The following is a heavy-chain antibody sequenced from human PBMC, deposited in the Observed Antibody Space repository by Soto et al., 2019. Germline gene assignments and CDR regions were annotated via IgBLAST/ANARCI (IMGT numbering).Heavy chain of an antibody. D-gene: IGHD3-10*01. CDR2: INNDGSST. CDR1: GFTFSSYW. Sequence: PGGSLRLSCAASGFTFSSYWMHWVRQAPGKGLVWVSRINNDGSSTSHADSVKGRFTISRDNAKNTLYLQMNSLRAEDTAVYYCARPLMVRGVIIGAFDIWGQGTMVTVSS. V-gene: IGHV3-74*01. CDR3: ARPLMVRGVIIGAFDI. J-gene: IGHJ3*02.